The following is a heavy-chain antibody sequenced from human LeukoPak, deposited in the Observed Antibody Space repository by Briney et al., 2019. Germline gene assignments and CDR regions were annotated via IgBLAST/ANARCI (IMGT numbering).Heavy chain of an antibody. CDR2: IYSSGST. Sequence: SETLSLTCSVSGGSIRGYYWSWIRQPPGKGLEWIGYIYSSGSTNYNPSLKSRVTMSVDTSKNQFSLKVSSVTAADTAVYYCARVFDSGSQAYFYYMDVWGKGTTVTISS. J-gene: IGHJ6*03. V-gene: IGHV4-59*01. D-gene: IGHD3-10*01. CDR1: GGSIRGYY. CDR3: ARVFDSGSQAYFYYMDV.